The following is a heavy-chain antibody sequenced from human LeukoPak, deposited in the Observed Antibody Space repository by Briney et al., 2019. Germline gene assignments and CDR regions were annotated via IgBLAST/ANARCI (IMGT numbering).Heavy chain of an antibody. D-gene: IGHD3-9*01. CDR2: INPNSGGT. J-gene: IGHJ4*02. CDR3: ARSVLQSFEIDY. Sequence: ASVKVSCRAFGYTFTGYYIHWVRQAPGQGLEWMGWINPNSGGTNYAQKFQGRVTMTRDTSISTAYMELSRLRSDDTAVYYCARSVLQSFEIDYWGQGTPVTVSS. CDR1: GYTFTGYY. V-gene: IGHV1-2*02.